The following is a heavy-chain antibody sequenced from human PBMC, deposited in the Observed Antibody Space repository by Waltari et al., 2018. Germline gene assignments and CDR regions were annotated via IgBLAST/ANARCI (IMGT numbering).Heavy chain of an antibody. CDR1: GYSISSGYY. V-gene: IGHV4-38-2*01. J-gene: IGHJ4*02. Sequence: QVQLQESGPGLVKPSETLSLTCAVSGYSISSGYYWGWIRQPPGKGVEWIGSIYHSGSTYYNPSLKSRVTISVDTSKNQFSLKLSSVTAADTAVYYCARGGDIVVVPAAIVFDYWGQGTLVTVSS. CDR3: ARGGDIVVVPAAIVFDY. D-gene: IGHD2-2*02. CDR2: IYHSGST.